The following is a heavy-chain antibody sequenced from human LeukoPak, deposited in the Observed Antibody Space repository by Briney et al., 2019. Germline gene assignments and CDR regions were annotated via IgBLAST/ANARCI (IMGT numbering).Heavy chain of an antibody. V-gene: IGHV4-59*01. CDR1: GGSISSYY. D-gene: IGHD3-10*01. CDR2: IYYSGST. J-gene: IGHJ4*02. CDR3: ARDTAYGSGTDY. Sequence: SETLSLTCTVSGGSISSYYWSWIRQPPGKGLEWIGYIYYSGSTNYNPSLKSRVTISVDTSKNQFSLKLSSVTAADTAVYYCARDTAYGSGTDYWGQGTLVTVSS.